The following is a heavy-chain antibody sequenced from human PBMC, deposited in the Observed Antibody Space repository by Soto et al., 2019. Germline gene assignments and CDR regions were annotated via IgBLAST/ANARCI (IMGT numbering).Heavy chain of an antibody. CDR3: TTDMYRSSCYPYSLLGFDI. J-gene: IGHJ3*02. CDR1: GFTFSNAW. D-gene: IGHD6-13*01. Sequence: GGSLRLSCAASGFTFSNAWMSWVRQAPGKGLEWVGRIKSKTDGGTTDYAAPVKGRFTISRDDSKNTLYLQMNSLKTEDTAVYYCTTDMYRSSCYPYSLLGFDIWGQGTVVTVSS. V-gene: IGHV3-15*01. CDR2: IKSKTDGGTT.